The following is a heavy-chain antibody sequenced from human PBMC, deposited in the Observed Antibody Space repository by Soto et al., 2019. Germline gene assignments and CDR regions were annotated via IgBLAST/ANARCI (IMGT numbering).Heavy chain of an antibody. V-gene: IGHV1-18*01. Sequence: QVQLVQSGAEVKKPGASVKVSCKASGYTFTTYGMSWVRQAPGQGLDSMGWISTYNGNTKYAESRQGRVTMTTDTTTSTAYMELRSLRSDDTAVYYCARGPTDYYDNSGDYFLDYWGQGTLVTVSS. J-gene: IGHJ4*02. CDR3: ARGPTDYYDNSGDYFLDY. CDR1: GYTFTTYG. CDR2: ISTYNGNT. D-gene: IGHD3-22*01.